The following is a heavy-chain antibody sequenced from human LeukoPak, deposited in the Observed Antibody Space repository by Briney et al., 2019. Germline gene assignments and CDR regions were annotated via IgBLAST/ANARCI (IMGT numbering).Heavy chain of an antibody. CDR3: ARDMYCSSTSCYTYYFDY. CDR2: ISSSSSTI. Sequence: GGSLRLSCAASGFTFSSYSMNWVRQAPGKGLEWVSYISSSSSTIYCADSVKGRFTISRDNAKNSLYPQMNSLRAEDTAVYYCARDMYCSSTSCYTYYFDYWGQGTLVTVSS. V-gene: IGHV3-48*01. J-gene: IGHJ4*02. CDR1: GFTFSSYS. D-gene: IGHD2-2*02.